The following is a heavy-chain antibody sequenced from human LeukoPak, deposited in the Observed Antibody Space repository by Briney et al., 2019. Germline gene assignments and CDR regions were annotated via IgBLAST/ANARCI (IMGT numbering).Heavy chain of an antibody. J-gene: IGHJ4*02. CDR2: IKSKTDGGTT. CDR1: GFTFSNAW. D-gene: IGHD3-22*01. Sequence: GGSLRLSCAAPGFTFSNAWMNWVRQAPGKGLEWVGRIKSKTDGGTTDYAAPVKGRFTISRDDSKNTLYLQMNSLKTEDTAVYYCTTRITMIVVDTRLDYWGQGTLVTVSS. V-gene: IGHV3-15*07. CDR3: TTRITMIVVDTRLDY.